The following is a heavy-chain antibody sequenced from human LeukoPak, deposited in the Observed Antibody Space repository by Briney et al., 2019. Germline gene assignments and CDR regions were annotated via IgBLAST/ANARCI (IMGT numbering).Heavy chain of an antibody. CDR1: GGSISSYY. CDR2: IYYSGST. D-gene: IGHD2-15*01. J-gene: IGHJ5*02. CDR3: ARAPSLYCSGGSCYWFDP. V-gene: IGHV4-59*01. Sequence: SETLSLTCTVSGGSISSYYWSWIRQPPGKGLEWIGYIYYSGSTNYNPSLKSRVTISVDTSKNQFSLKLSSVAAADTAVYYCARAPSLYCSGGSCYWFDPWGQGTLVTVSS.